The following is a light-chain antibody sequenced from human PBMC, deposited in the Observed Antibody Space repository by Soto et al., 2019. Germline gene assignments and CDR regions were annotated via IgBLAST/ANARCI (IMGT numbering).Light chain of an antibody. Sequence: DVVLTQTPLSSPVTLGQPASLSCRSSESLVHTDGNTYLNWLQQRPGQPPRLLIYNVAYRFSGVPDRFSGSGAGTDFTLKISRVEPEDVGTYYCMQATKYPPYTFGQGTKLEI. CDR3: MQATKYPPYT. V-gene: IGKV2-24*01. CDR2: NVA. CDR1: ESLVHTDGNTY. J-gene: IGKJ2*01.